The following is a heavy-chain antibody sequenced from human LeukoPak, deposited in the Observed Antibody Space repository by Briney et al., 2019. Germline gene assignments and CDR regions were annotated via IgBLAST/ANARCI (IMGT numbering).Heavy chain of an antibody. D-gene: IGHD5-12*01. Sequence: GASPKVSPKVSVYTPTVLTIYWVSPAPQKGLERMGGFDPEDGETIYAQKFQGRVTMTEDTSTDTAYMELSSLRSEDTAVYYCATASGYDYDYYYMDGWGKGTTVTVSS. CDR1: VYTPTVLT. CDR2: FDPEDGET. V-gene: IGHV1-24*01. J-gene: IGHJ6*03. CDR3: ATASGYDYDYYYMDG.